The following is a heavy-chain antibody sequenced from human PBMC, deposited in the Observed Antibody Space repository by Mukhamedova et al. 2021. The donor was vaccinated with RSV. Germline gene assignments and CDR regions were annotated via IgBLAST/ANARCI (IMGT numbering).Heavy chain of an antibody. D-gene: IGHD3-10*01. J-gene: IGHJ4*02. Sequence: GLEWVAFIRYDGSNKYYADSVKGRFTISRDNSKNTLYLQMNSLRAEDTAVYYCAKGNIRFAMVRGDLDYWGQGTLVTVSS. CDR2: IRYDGSNK. CDR3: AKGNIRFAMVRGDLDY. V-gene: IGHV3-30*02.